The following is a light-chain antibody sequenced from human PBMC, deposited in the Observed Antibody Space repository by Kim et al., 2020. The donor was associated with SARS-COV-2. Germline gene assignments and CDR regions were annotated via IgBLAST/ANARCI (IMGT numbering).Light chain of an antibody. J-gene: IGKJ2*01. CDR3: QQSYSTPYT. Sequence: DIQMTQSPSSLYASVGDRVTITCRASQSISSYLNWYQQKPGKAPKLLIYAASSLQSGVPSRFSGSGSGTDFTLTISSLQPEDFATYYCQQSYSTPYTFGQGTKLEI. CDR2: AAS. V-gene: IGKV1-39*01. CDR1: QSISSY.